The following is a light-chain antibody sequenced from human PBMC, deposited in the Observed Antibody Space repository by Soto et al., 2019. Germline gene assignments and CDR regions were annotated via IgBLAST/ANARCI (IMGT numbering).Light chain of an antibody. Sequence: DIVLTQSPVTLSLSPGERATLSCRASQTVGNYLAWYQQKPGQAPRLLIYDASNRATGVAARFSGSGSGTDFTLTISSLEPEDFAIYYCHQRSNRPPLTFGGGTKVEIK. CDR3: HQRSNRPPLT. J-gene: IGKJ4*01. CDR2: DAS. V-gene: IGKV3-11*01. CDR1: QTVGNY.